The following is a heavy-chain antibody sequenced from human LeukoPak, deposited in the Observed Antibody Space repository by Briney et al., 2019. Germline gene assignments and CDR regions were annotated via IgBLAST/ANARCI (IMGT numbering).Heavy chain of an antibody. V-gene: IGHV3-21*01. CDR1: GFTFSSYS. CDR2: ISSSSSCI. CDR3: ARDLHYYDSSGYYQY. Sequence: GGSLRLSCAASGFTFSSYSMNWVRQAPGKGLEWVSSISSSSSCIYYADSVKGRFTISRDNAKNSLYLQMNSLRAEDTAVYYCARDLHYYDSSGYYQYWGQGTLVTVSS. D-gene: IGHD3-22*01. J-gene: IGHJ4*02.